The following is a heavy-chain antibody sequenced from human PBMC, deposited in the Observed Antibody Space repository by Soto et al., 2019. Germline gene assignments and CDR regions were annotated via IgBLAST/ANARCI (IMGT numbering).Heavy chain of an antibody. V-gene: IGHV4-59*01. J-gene: IGHJ4*02. CDR2: IYYSGST. D-gene: IGHD2-21*02. CDR1: GGSISSYY. CDR3: ARVPPYCGGDCYLDY. Sequence: LSLTCTVSGGSISSYYWSWIRQPPGKGLEWIGYIYYSGSTNYNPSLKRRVTISVDTSKNQFSLKLSSVTAADTAVYYCARVPPYCGGDCYLDYWGQGTLVTVSS.